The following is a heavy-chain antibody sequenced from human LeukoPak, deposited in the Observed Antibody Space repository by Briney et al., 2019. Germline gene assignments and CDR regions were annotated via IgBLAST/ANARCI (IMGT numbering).Heavy chain of an antibody. CDR2: IIPIFGTA. D-gene: IGHD5-18*01. CDR1: GGTFSSYA. Sequence: ASVKVPCKASGGTFSSYAISWVRQAPGQGLEWMGGIIPIFGTANYAQKFQGRVTITADKSTSTAYMELSSPRSEDTAVYYCAGQSPQDTAMDSDYYYYYMDVWGKGTTVTVSS. V-gene: IGHV1-69*06. CDR3: AGQSPQDTAMDSDYYYYYMDV. J-gene: IGHJ6*03.